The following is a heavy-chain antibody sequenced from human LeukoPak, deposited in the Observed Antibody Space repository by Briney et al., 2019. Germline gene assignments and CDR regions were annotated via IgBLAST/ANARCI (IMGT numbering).Heavy chain of an antibody. J-gene: IGHJ6*03. D-gene: IGHD3-22*01. Sequence: SETLSLTXAVYGGSFSGYYWSWIRQPPGKGLEWIGEINHSGSTNYNPSLKSRVTISVDTSKNQFSLKLSSVTAADTAVYYCARCTYYYDSSGYYYGRYYYYYMDVWGKGTTVTVSS. V-gene: IGHV4-34*01. CDR3: ARCTYYYDSSGYYYGRYYYYYMDV. CDR1: GGSFSGYY. CDR2: INHSGST.